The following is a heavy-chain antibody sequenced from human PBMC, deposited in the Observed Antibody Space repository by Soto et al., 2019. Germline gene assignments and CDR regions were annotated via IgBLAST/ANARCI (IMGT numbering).Heavy chain of an antibody. CDR1: GFPFSTTD. J-gene: IGHJ5*02. CDR2: IGGGGETT. Sequence: ELQVMQSGGGLVQPGGSLRLACAASGFPFSTTDMSWVRQAPGKGLEWVSTIGGGGETTYYADSVKGRFTISRDNSKDTVYLQMDGLRVDDTAVYYCAKNSGWFNTWGQGDRVTVSS. D-gene: IGHD3-10*01. V-gene: IGHV3-23*01. CDR3: AKNSGWFNT.